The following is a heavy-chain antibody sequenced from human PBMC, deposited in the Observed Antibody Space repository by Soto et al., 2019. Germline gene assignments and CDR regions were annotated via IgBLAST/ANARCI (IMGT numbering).Heavy chain of an antibody. CDR3: ARDKITGLFDY. V-gene: IGHV4-34*01. J-gene: IGHJ4*01. CDR2: INHSGST. Sequence: QVQLQQWGAGLLKPSETLSLTCAVYGGSFSGYYLTWIRQPPGTGLVWIGEINHSGSTNYIPSLKSRVTISVDTSKNQCARKLTSVTAADTAVYYCARDKITGLFDYWGHGTLGTVSS. CDR1: GGSFSGYY. D-gene: IGHD2-8*02.